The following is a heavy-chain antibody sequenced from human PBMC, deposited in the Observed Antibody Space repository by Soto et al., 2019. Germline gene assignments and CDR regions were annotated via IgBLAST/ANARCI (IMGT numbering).Heavy chain of an antibody. V-gene: IGHV3-11*06. Sequence: GGSLRLSCAASGFTFSDYYMSWVRQAPGRGLEWISYSSNSGTFARYATSVKGRFSISRDNANNSLYLETNSLRVEDTAVYYCARSGDNFNVLDYWGQGTPVTVSS. CDR3: ARSGDNFNVLDY. D-gene: IGHD1-1*01. J-gene: IGHJ4*02. CDR1: GFTFSDYY. CDR2: SSNSGTFA.